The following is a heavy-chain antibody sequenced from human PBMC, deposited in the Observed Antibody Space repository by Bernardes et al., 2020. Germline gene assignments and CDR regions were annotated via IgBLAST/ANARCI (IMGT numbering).Heavy chain of an antibody. CDR3: AKDSREYYYNSFDY. Sequence: RGSLRPSCAASGFTFSNYAMARVRQAPGQGLEWVSVVSDSGGSTHYADSVKGRFTISRDNFKSTLYLQMNSLRAEDTAIYYCAKDSREYYYNSFDYWGQGTLVTVSS. V-gene: IGHV3-23*01. D-gene: IGHD3-10*01. CDR1: GFTFSNYA. J-gene: IGHJ4*02. CDR2: VSDSGGST.